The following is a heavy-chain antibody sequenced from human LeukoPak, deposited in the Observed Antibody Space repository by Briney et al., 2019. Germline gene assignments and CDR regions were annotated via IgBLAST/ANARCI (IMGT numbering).Heavy chain of an antibody. CDR2: IYYSGST. V-gene: IGHV4-61*10. J-gene: IGHJ4*02. CDR3: ARGGVGYCSGGGCFPASQIDY. CDR1: GGSISSGRYY. D-gene: IGHD2-15*01. Sequence: PSQTLSLTCTVSGGSISSGRYYWSWIRQPAGKGLEWIGYIYYSGSTNYNPSLKSRVTISVDTSKNQFSLKLSSVTAADTAVYYCARGGVGYCSGGGCFPASQIDYWGQGTLVTVSS.